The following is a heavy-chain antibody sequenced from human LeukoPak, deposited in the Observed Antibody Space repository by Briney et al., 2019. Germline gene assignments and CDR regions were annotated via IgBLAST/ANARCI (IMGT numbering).Heavy chain of an antibody. CDR2: VYYSGTT. CDR1: GDSFSLSFYY. V-gene: IGHV4-39*07. CDR3: ARGTLYRGWSYYLDF. D-gene: IGHD6-19*01. J-gene: IGHJ4*02. Sequence: SETLSLTCSVSGDSFSLSFYYWGWLRQPPGKALEWIGSVYYSGTTSYNPSLKSRVTISVDMSKNHFSLRLRSVTAADTAMYYCARGTLYRGWSYYLDFWGQGSQVTVSS.